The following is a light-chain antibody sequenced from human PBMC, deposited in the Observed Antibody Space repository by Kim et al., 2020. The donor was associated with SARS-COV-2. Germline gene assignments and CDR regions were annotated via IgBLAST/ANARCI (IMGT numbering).Light chain of an antibody. CDR3: QQRSNWPLT. CDR1: QSVSSY. Sequence: SLSPGERATLSCRASQSVSSYLAWYQQKPGQAPRLLIYVASNRATGIPARFSGSGSGTDFTLTISSLEPEDFAVYYCQQRSNWPLTFGGGTKLEI. V-gene: IGKV3-11*01. CDR2: VAS. J-gene: IGKJ4*01.